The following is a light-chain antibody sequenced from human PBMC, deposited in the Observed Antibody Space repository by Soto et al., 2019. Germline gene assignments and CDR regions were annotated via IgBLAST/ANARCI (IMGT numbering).Light chain of an antibody. CDR1: QSLLHSNGYNY. Sequence: DIVMTQSPLSLPVTPGEPASISCRSSQSLLHSNGYNYLDWYLQKPGQSPQLLIYLGSNRASGVPDRFSGSGSGTDFTLKICRVEAEDVGVYYCMQAIQTPRTFGQGTKVVIK. J-gene: IGKJ1*01. CDR2: LGS. V-gene: IGKV2-28*01. CDR3: MQAIQTPRT.